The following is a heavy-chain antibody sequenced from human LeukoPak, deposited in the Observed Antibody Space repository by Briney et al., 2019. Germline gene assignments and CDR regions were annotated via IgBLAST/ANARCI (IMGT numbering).Heavy chain of an antibody. CDR1: GYTFTSYG. CDR2: ISAYNGNP. D-gene: IGHD2-15*01. CDR3: ARREVYCSGGSCYNYRPHAYYGMDV. Sequence: ASVKVSCKASGYTFTSYGISWVRQAPGQGLEWMGWISAYNGNPDYAQKLQGRVTMTTDTSTSTAFMELRSLRSDDTAVYYCARREVYCSGGSCYNYRPHAYYGMDVWGQGTTVTVSS. J-gene: IGHJ6*02. V-gene: IGHV1-18*01.